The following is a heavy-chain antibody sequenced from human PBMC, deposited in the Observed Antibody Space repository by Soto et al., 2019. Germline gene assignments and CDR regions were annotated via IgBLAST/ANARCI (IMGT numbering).Heavy chain of an antibody. Sequence: ASVKVSCKSSGYTFINYYVHWVRQAPGQGLEWTGWINPHSGDTNYAQKFQGRVTMTRDTSISTVFVDLSRLTSDDTALYFCARQGEPSTSTRESDGMDVRGQGTSVTVSS. CDR1: GYTFINYY. CDR2: INPHSGDT. J-gene: IGHJ6*02. D-gene: IGHD3-16*01. V-gene: IGHV1-2*02. CDR3: ARQGEPSTSTRESDGMDV.